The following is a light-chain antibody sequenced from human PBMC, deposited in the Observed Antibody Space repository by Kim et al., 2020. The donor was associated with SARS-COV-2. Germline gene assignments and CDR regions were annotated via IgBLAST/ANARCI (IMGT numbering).Light chain of an antibody. CDR3: TSYAGSTELL. V-gene: IGLV2-8*01. Sequence: QSVLTQPPSASGSPGPSVTISCTGTSSDVGAYNYVSWYQQYPGKAPRLMIYDVSRRPSGVPDRFSGSKSGNTASLTVSGLQAGDEADYYCTSYAGSTELLFGGGTQLTVL. J-gene: IGLJ2*01. CDR1: SSDVGAYNY. CDR2: DVS.